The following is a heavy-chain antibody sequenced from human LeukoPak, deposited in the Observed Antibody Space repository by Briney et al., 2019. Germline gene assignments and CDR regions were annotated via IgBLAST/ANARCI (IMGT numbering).Heavy chain of an antibody. Sequence: GASVKVSCKASGYTFTGYYMHWVRQAPGQGLEWMGWINPNSGGTNYAQKFQGRVTMTRDTSISTAYMELSRLRSDDTAVYYCASSPIREQHPFDYWGQGTLVTVSS. CDR1: GYTFTGYY. CDR2: INPNSGGT. J-gene: IGHJ4*02. CDR3: ASSPIREQHPFDY. V-gene: IGHV1-2*02. D-gene: IGHD1-26*01.